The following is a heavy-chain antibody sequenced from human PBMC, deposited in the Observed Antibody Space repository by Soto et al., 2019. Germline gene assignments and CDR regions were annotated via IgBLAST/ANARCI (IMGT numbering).Heavy chain of an antibody. J-gene: IGHJ6*02. CDR3: AREYSSSSGYYYYGMDV. CDR2: ISSSGSTI. Sequence: GGSLRLSCAASGFTFSSYEMNWVRQAPGKGLEWVSYISSSGSTIYYADSVKGRFTISRDNAKNSLYLQMNSLRAEDTAVYYCAREYSSSSGYYYYGMDVWGQGTTVTVSS. V-gene: IGHV3-48*03. D-gene: IGHD6-6*01. CDR1: GFTFSSYE.